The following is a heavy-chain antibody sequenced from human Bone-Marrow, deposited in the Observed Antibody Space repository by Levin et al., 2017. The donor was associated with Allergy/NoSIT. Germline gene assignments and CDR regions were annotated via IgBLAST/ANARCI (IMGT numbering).Heavy chain of an antibody. Sequence: SQTLSLTCPVSGGSISSGGYYWSWLRQHPGKGLEWIGYIYYSGSTYYNPSLKSRVTISVDTSKNQFSLKLSSVTAADTAVYYCARGGQLAPQGDYWGQGTLVTVSS. J-gene: IGHJ4*02. CDR2: IYYSGST. CDR3: ARGGQLAPQGDY. CDR1: GGSISSGGYY. D-gene: IGHD6-6*01. V-gene: IGHV4-31*03.